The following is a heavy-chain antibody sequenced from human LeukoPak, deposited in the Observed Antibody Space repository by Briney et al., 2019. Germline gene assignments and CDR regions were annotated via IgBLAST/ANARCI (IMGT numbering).Heavy chain of an antibody. CDR1: GFIFSNYA. CDR2: ISGSGGSA. J-gene: IGHJ4*02. V-gene: IGHV3-23*01. Sequence: GESLRLSCVASGFIFSNYAMSWVRQAPGKGLEWVSAISGSGGSAYYANSVKGRFTVSRDNPKNTFYLQMNSLKAEDTAVYYCARDDDDFWSGYYPFDYWGQGTLVTVSS. D-gene: IGHD3-3*01. CDR3: ARDDDDFWSGYYPFDY.